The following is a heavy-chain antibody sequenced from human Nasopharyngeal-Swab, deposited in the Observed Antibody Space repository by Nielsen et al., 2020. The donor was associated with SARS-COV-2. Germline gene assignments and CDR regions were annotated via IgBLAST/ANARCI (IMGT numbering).Heavy chain of an antibody. CDR2: ISYDGSNK. V-gene: IGHV3-30*03. CDR3: ARGGGGYYDSSGYYFIDY. D-gene: IGHD3-22*01. J-gene: IGHJ4*02. CDR1: GFTFSSYG. Sequence: GGSLRLSCAASGFTFSSYGMHWVRQAPGTGLEWVAVISYDGSNKYYADSVKGRFTISRDNSKNTLYLQMNSLRAEDTAVYYCARGGGGYYDSSGYYFIDYWGQGTLVTVSS.